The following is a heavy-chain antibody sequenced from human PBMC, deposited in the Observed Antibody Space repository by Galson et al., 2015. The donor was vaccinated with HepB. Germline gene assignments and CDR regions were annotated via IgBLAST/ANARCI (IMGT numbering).Heavy chain of an antibody. CDR3: ARHHPPDELLWFGGNWFDP. Sequence: ETLSLTCTVSGGSISSSSYYWGWIRQPPGKGLEWIGSIYYSGSTYYNPSLKSRVTISVDTSKNQFSLKLSSVTAADTAVYYCARHHPPDELLWFGGNWFDPWGQGTLVTVSS. D-gene: IGHD3-10*01. CDR2: IYYSGST. CDR1: GGSISSSSYY. V-gene: IGHV4-39*01. J-gene: IGHJ5*02.